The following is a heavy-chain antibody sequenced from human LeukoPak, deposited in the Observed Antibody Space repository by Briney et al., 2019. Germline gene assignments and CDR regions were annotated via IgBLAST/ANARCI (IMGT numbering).Heavy chain of an antibody. V-gene: IGHV3-23*01. CDR1: GFSLSNYA. D-gene: IGHD3-3*01. CDR3: AKDRRRFWSGYLDY. CDR2: ISDSGGTT. J-gene: IGHJ4*02. Sequence: PGGSPRLSCAASGFSLSNYAMSWVRQAPGKGLEWVSGISDSGGTTYYADSVKGRFTISRDNSKNTLYLQMNSLTAEDTAVYYCAKDRRRFWSGYLDYSGQGALVTVSS.